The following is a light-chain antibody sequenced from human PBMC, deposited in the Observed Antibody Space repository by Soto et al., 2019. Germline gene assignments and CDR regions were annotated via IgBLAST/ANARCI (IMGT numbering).Light chain of an antibody. V-gene: IGLV2-14*01. Sequence: QSALTQPASVSGSPGQSITVSCTGTSSDVGSYNFVSWYQQHPGKAPKLMIYDVSNRPSGVSNRFSGSKSGVTASLTISGLQAEDEADYYCSSYTGSSTVVFGGGTKLTVL. CDR1: SSDVGSYNF. CDR3: SSYTGSSTVV. J-gene: IGLJ2*01. CDR2: DVS.